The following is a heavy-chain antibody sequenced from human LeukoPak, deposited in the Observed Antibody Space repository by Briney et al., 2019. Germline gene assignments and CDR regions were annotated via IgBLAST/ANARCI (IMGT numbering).Heavy chain of an antibody. D-gene: IGHD5-12*01. CDR1: GFTFSSYS. V-gene: IGHV3-21*01. CDR2: ISSSSSYI. CDR3: ARDGLVATGALDY. J-gene: IGHJ4*02. Sequence: GGSLRLSCAASGFTFSSYSMNWVRQAPGKGLEWVSSISSSSSYIYYADSVKGRFTISRDNAKNSLYLQMTSLRAEDTAVYYCARDGLVATGALDYWGQETLVTVSS.